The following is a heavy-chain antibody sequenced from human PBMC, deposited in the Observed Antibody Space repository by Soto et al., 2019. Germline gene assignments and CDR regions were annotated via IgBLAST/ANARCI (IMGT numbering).Heavy chain of an antibody. CDR3: ARAIVVTIGGMDV. J-gene: IGHJ6*02. D-gene: IGHD5-12*01. Sequence: PSETLSLTCTVSGGPINSADYYWSWVRQPPGKGLEWIGYIYYSGSTYFNPSLKSRVTISKDTSRNQFSLRLSSVTAADTAVYYCARAIVVTIGGMDVWGQGTTVTVSS. CDR1: GGPINSADYY. V-gene: IGHV4-30-4*01. CDR2: IYYSGST.